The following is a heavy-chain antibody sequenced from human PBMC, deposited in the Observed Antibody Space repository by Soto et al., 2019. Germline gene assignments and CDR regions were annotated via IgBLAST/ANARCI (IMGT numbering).Heavy chain of an antibody. Sequence: QLHLVQSGAEVKKPGASVKVSCTASGYTFTSFGVSWVRQVPGQGLEWMGWISGYNGDTDYAQKFQGRVTMTTDRYTSTAYREVRSLRSDDRAVYYCARDKPQQIVGYNYYYGMDVWGQGTTVTVSS. V-gene: IGHV1-18*04. J-gene: IGHJ6*02. CDR3: ARDKPQQIVGYNYYYGMDV. D-gene: IGHD6-6*01. CDR2: ISGYNGDT. CDR1: GYTFTSFG.